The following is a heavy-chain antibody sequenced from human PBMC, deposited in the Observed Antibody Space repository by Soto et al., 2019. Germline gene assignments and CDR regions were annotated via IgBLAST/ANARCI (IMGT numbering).Heavy chain of an antibody. J-gene: IGHJ6*02. V-gene: IGHV4-31*03. CDR1: GGSISSGGYY. CDR2: IYYSGST. D-gene: IGHD2-15*01. CDR3: AREVVVAAIDYYYGMDV. Sequence: QVQLQESGPGLVKPSQTLSLTCTVSGGSISSGGYYWSWICQHPGKGLEWIGYIYYSGSTYYNPSLKSRVTISVDTSKNQFSLKLSSVTAADTAVYYCAREVVVAAIDYYYGMDVWGQGTTVTVSS.